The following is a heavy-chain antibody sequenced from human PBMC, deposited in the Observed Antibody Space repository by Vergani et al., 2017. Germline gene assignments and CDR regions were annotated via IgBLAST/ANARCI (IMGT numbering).Heavy chain of an antibody. CDR3: ARQDFITMVRGAKGAFDS. CDR2: IYHSGST. D-gene: IGHD3-10*01. CDR1: GYSISSGYY. V-gene: IGHV4-38-2*01. J-gene: IGHJ3*02. Sequence: QVQLQESGPGLVKPSETLSLTCAVSGYSISSGYYWGWIRQPPGKGLEWIGSIYHSGSTYYNPSLKSRVTISVDTSKNQFSLKLSSATAADTAVYYCARQDFITMVRGAKGAFDSGGEGTMVTVSS.